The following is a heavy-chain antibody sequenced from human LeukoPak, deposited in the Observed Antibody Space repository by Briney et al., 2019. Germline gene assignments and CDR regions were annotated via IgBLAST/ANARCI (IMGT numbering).Heavy chain of an antibody. D-gene: IGHD3-10*01. CDR2: IKQDGSEM. J-gene: IGHJ6*03. CDR1: GFSLSSYW. Sequence: GGSLRLSCAASGFSLSSYWMSWVRQAPGKGLEWVANIKQDGSEMYYADSVKGRFTISRDSAKNSLYLQMNSLRAEDAAVFYCAAERGSFDQNYYYSYMDVWGKGTTVTVSS. CDR3: AAERGSFDQNYYYSYMDV. V-gene: IGHV3-7*01.